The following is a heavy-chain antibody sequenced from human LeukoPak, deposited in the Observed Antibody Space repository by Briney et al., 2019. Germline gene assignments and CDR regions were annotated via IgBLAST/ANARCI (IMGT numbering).Heavy chain of an antibody. CDR2: IYYSGST. D-gene: IGHD6-13*01. Sequence: SETLSLTCTVPGGSISSYYWSWIRQPPGKGLEWIGYIYYSGSTNYNPSLKSRVTISVDTSKNQFSLKLSSVTAAGTAVYYCARLYSSSWYGGIDYWGQGTLVTVSS. CDR3: ARLYSSSWYGGIDY. CDR1: GGSISSYY. V-gene: IGHV4-59*01. J-gene: IGHJ4*02.